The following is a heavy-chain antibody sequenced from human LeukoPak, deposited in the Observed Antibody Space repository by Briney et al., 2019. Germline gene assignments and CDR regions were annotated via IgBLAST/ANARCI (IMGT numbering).Heavy chain of an antibody. Sequence: SQTLSLTCTVSGGSISSGGYYWSWIRQHPGKGLEWIGYIYYSGSTYYNPSLKSRVTISVDTSKNQFFLRLSSVTAADTAVYYCATAYGSGSYSLDFWGQGTLVTVSS. CDR3: ATAYGSGSYSLDF. CDR1: GGSISSGGYY. D-gene: IGHD3-10*01. J-gene: IGHJ4*02. V-gene: IGHV4-31*03. CDR2: IYYSGST.